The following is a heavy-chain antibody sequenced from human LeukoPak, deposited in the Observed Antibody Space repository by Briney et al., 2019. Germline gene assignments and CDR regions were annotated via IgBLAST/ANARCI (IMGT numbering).Heavy chain of an antibody. V-gene: IGHV3-30-3*01. CDR3: ASAGSYLGDY. CDR1: GFTFSSYA. CDR2: ISYDGSKK. D-gene: IGHD3-10*01. J-gene: IGHJ4*02. Sequence: PGGSLRLPCAASGFTFSSYAMHWVRQAPGKGLEWVAVISYDGSKKYYADSVKGRFTISRDDSKNTLYLQMNSLRAEDTAVYYCASAGSYLGDYWGQGTLVTVSS.